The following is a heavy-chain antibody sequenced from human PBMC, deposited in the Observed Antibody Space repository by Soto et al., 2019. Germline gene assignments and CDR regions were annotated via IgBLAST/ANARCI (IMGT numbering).Heavy chain of an antibody. J-gene: IGHJ4*02. V-gene: IGHV3-30-3*01. Sequence: QVQLVESGGGVVQPGRSLRLSCAASGFTFSSYAMHWVRQAPGKGLEWVAVISYDGSNKYYADSVKGRFTISRDNSKNTLYLQMNTLRAEDTAVYYCARGRGPITGTSAGDYWGQGTLVTVSS. CDR3: ARGRGPITGTSAGDY. CDR1: GFTFSSYA. CDR2: ISYDGSNK. D-gene: IGHD1-20*01.